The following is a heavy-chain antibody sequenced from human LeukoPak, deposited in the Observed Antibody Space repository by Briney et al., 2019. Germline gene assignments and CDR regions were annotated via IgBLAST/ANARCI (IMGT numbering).Heavy chain of an antibody. CDR2: IYPGDSDT. V-gene: IGHV5-51*01. CDR1: GYSFSTYW. D-gene: IGHD3-3*01. J-gene: IGHJ4*02. CDR3: ARLGVQPTYFDF. Sequence: GASLQISCKGSGYSFSTYWIGWVRQLPGKGLEWMGIIYPGDSDTRYSPSFQGQVTISADRSISTAYLQWSSLKSSDTAMYYCARLGVQPTYFDFWGQGTLVTVSS.